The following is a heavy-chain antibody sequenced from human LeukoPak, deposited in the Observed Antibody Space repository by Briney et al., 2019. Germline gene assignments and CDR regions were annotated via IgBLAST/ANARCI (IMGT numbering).Heavy chain of an antibody. CDR1: GFTFSGYW. CDR2: ITSDGRTT. D-gene: IGHD2/OR15-2a*01. Sequence: GGSLRLSCAASGFTFSGYWMHWVRQAPGMGLVWVSHITSDGRTTSYVDSVKGRFTISRDNVRNTLYLQMNSLGAEDNVVYYCTRGGSPIYDAFEIWGQGAKVTVSS. J-gene: IGHJ3*02. CDR3: TRGGSPIYDAFEI. V-gene: IGHV3-74*01.